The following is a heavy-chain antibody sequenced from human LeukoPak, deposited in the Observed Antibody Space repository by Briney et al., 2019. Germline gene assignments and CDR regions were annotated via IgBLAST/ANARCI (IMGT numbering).Heavy chain of an antibody. CDR3: ARGIVVQPSANWFDP. Sequence: ASVKVSCKTSGYTFTTYAKHWVRQAPGQRLEWMGLINADDGNTRYSQRFQSRVTITRDTSANTAYMELSSLRFEDTAVYYCARGIVVQPSANWFDPWGQGTPVTVSS. CDR1: GYTFTTYA. D-gene: IGHD2-2*01. J-gene: IGHJ5*02. CDR2: INADDGNT. V-gene: IGHV1-3*01.